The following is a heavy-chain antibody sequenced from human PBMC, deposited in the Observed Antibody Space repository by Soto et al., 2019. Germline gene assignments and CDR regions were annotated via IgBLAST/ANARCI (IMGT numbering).Heavy chain of an antibody. CDR3: ARENCSSTSCYTDY. CDR1: SGSISSSNW. J-gene: IGHJ4*02. D-gene: IGHD2-2*02. CDR2: IYHSGST. V-gene: IGHV4-4*02. Sequence: QVQLQESGPGLVKPSGTLSLTCAVSSGSISSSNWWSWVRQPPGKGLEWIGEIYHSGSTNYNPSLKSRVTIPVDKSKNHFSLKLSSVTAADTAVYYCARENCSSTSCYTDYWGQGTLVTVSS.